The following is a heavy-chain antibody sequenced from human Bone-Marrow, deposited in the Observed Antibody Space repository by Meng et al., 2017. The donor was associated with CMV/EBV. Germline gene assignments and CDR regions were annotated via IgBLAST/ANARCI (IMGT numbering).Heavy chain of an antibody. CDR3: AIGSPTAMATYYYYGMDV. Sequence: ASVKVSCKASGYTFTSYDINWVRQATGQGLEWMGWTNPNSGNTGYAQKFQGRVTMTRNTSISTAYMELSSLRSEDTAVYYCAIGSPTAMATYYYYGMDVWGQGTTVTVSS. CDR2: TNPNSGNT. CDR1: GYTFTSYD. D-gene: IGHD5-18*01. V-gene: IGHV1-8*01. J-gene: IGHJ6*02.